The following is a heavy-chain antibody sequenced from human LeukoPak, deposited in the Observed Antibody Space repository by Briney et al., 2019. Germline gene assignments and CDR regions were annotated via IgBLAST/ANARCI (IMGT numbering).Heavy chain of an antibody. CDR2: ISSNGGST. D-gene: IGHD3-9*01. V-gene: IGHV3-64D*06. Sequence: GGALRLSCSASGFTFSSYAMHWVRQAPGKGLEYDSPISSNGGSTYYADSVKGRFTISRDNSKNTLYLQMSSLRAEDTAVYYCVKDQGLRYLDWLLSWGQGTLVTVSS. CDR3: VKDQGLRYLDWLLS. CDR1: GFTFSSYA. J-gene: IGHJ5*02.